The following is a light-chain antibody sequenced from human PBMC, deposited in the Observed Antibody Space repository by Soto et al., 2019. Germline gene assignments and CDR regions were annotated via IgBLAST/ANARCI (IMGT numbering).Light chain of an antibody. J-gene: IGKJ2*01. V-gene: IGKV3-11*01. Sequence: EIVLTQSPATVSLSPGERVTLSCRASQSISSYLAWYQQKPGQAPRLLIYDTSDRATGVPARFSGSGSGTDFTLTIISLEPEDVAVYYCQQRSNWPLFTFGQGTKLEIK. CDR1: QSISSY. CDR2: DTS. CDR3: QQRSNWPLFT.